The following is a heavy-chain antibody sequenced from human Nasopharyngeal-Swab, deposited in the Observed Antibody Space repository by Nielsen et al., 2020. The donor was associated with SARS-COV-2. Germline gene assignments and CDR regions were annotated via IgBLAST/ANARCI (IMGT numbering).Heavy chain of an antibody. V-gene: IGHV3-23*01. CDR2: ISGSGGST. D-gene: IGHD5-18*01. Sequence: GESLKISCAASGFTFSSYAMSWVRQAPGKGLEWVSAISGSGGSTYYADSVKGRFTTSRDNSKNTLYLQMNSLRAEDTAVYYCAKDGMVRGAFDIWGQGTMVTVSS. J-gene: IGHJ3*02. CDR3: AKDGMVRGAFDI. CDR1: GFTFSSYA.